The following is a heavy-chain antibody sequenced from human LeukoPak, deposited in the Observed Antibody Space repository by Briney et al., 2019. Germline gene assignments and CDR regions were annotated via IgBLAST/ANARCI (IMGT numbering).Heavy chain of an antibody. V-gene: IGHV1-69*05. Sequence: GSSVKVSCKASGGTFISYAIRWVRQGPGEGGEWMGGIIAILGTANYAQKFQGRDTITTDESTSTAYMELSSLRSEDTAVYYCARVLDYYYYMDVWGKGTTVTVSS. CDR3: ARVLDYYYYMDV. CDR1: GGTFISYA. CDR2: IIAILGTA. J-gene: IGHJ6*03.